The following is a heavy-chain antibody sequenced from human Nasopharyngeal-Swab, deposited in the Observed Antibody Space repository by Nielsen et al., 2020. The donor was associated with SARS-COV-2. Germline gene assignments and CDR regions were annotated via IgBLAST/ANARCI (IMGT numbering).Heavy chain of an antibody. Sequence: GGSLRLSCAASGFTFDDYAMHWVRQAPGKGLEWVSGISWNSGSIGYADSVKGRFTISRDNAKNSLYLQMNSLRAEDTALYYCAKDIGWGVLKRLIAVAGQFDYWGQGTLVTVSS. CDR3: AKDIGWGVLKRLIAVAGQFDY. D-gene: IGHD6-19*01. V-gene: IGHV3-9*01. J-gene: IGHJ4*02. CDR2: ISWNSGSI. CDR1: GFTFDDYA.